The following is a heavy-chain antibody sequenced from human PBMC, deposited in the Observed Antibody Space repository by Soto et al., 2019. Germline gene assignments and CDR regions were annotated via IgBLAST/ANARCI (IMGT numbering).Heavy chain of an antibody. D-gene: IGHD3-3*01. J-gene: IGHJ6*02. V-gene: IGHV1-24*01. Sequence: ASVKVSCKVSGYTLTELSMHWVRQAPGKGLEWMGGFDPEDGETIYAQKFQGRVTMTEDTSTDTAYMELSSLRSEDTAVYYCATWGSRVLLLWTKHYGMDVWGQGTTVTVSS. CDR2: FDPEDGET. CDR3: ATWGSRVLLLWTKHYGMDV. CDR1: GYTLTELS.